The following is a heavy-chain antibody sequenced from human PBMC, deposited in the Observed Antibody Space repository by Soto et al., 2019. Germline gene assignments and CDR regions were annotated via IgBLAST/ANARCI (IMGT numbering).Heavy chain of an antibody. CDR1: GFAFSSHP. V-gene: IGHV3-23*01. D-gene: IGHD1-1*01. Sequence: PGGSLRLSCAASGFAFSSHPMSWVRQAPEKGLEWVAGISDGGDLTYNADSVRGRFTISRDNSRNTLYLQMNSLRAEDTAVYYCARRVIGSSRAFDIWGQGTMVPVSS. J-gene: IGHJ3*02. CDR2: ISDGGDLT. CDR3: ARRVIGSSRAFDI.